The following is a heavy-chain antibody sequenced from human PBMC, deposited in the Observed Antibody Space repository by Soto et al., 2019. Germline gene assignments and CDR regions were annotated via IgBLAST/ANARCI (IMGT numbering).Heavy chain of an antibody. V-gene: IGHV1-18*01. Sequence: QVQLVQSGAEVKKPGASVKVSCKASGYTFTSYGISWVRQAPGQGLQWMGWISAYNGNTNYAQKLQGRVTMTADTSTSTAYIQLRSLINDDTAVYYCARPLTGTTAWFEPWSEGTLVTVSS. CDR2: ISAYNGNT. CDR1: GYTFTSYG. CDR3: ARPLTGTTAWFEP. J-gene: IGHJ5*02. D-gene: IGHD1-7*01.